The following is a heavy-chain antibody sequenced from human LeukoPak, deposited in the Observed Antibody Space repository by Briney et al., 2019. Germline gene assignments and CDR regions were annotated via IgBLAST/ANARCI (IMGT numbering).Heavy chain of an antibody. D-gene: IGHD1-26*01. CDR2: INTGGSS. CDR3: ARHWSFFDY. V-gene: IGHV4-59*08. CDR1: GGSISSYY. Sequence: SEALSLTCTVSGGSISSYYWSWIRQPPGKGLEWIAHINTGGSSSYNPSLKSRVTISVDTSKSQFSLKLSSVTAADTAVYYCARHWSFFDYWGQGTLVT. J-gene: IGHJ4*02.